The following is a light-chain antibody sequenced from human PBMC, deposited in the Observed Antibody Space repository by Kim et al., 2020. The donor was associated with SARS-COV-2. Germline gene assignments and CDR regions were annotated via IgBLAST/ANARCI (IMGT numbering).Light chain of an antibody. V-gene: IGLV3-1*01. CDR1: KLGDKY. J-gene: IGLJ2*01. CDR3: QAWDSSTYVV. CDR2: QDS. Sequence: SYELTQPPSVSVSPGQTASITCSGDKLGDKYACWYQQKPGQSPVLVIYQDSKRPSGIPERFSGSNSWNTATLTISGPQAMDEADYYCQAWDSSTYVVFGG.